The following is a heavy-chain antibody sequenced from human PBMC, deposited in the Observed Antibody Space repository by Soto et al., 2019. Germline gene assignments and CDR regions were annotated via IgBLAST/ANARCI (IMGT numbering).Heavy chain of an antibody. CDR1: GFSLTTGKMG. D-gene: IGHD4-17*01. Sequence: SGPTLVNPTETLTLTRTVSGFSLTTGKMGVSWIRQPPGKALEWLAHIFSDNERSYSTSLQGRLTISKDTSGSQVVLSMTNVDPVDTATYYCARMNVDSYQFYYAMDVWGQGTTVTVSS. V-gene: IGHV2-26*01. CDR2: IFSDNER. J-gene: IGHJ6*02. CDR3: ARMNVDSYQFYYAMDV.